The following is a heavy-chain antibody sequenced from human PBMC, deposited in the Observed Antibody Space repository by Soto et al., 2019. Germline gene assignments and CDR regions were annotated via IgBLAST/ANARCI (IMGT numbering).Heavy chain of an antibody. V-gene: IGHV3-23*01. D-gene: IGHD3-16*01. Sequence: GGSLRLSCAASGFTFSSYAMTWVRQAPGKGLEWVSVISGSGGSTYFADSVKGRFTISRDNSKNTLYLQMTSLRAEDTAVYYCAKDLSWGQCDYWGQGTLVTVSS. J-gene: IGHJ4*02. CDR3: AKDLSWGQCDY. CDR2: ISGSGGST. CDR1: GFTFSSYA.